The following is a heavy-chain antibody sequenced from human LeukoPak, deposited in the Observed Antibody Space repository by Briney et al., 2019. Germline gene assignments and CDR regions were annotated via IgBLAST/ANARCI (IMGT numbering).Heavy chain of an antibody. Sequence: QLGGSLRLSCAVSGFTFTNYWMSWARQSPGKGLEWVANIYLDGSRAYYVDSVKGRFTISRDNAKNSLFLQMNSLSAEDTAVYYCGRAGPVTKDHFMDVWGKGTTVTASS. CDR2: IYLDGSRA. V-gene: IGHV3-7*01. D-gene: IGHD2-2*01. J-gene: IGHJ6*03. CDR3: GRAGPVTKDHFMDV. CDR1: GFTFTNYW.